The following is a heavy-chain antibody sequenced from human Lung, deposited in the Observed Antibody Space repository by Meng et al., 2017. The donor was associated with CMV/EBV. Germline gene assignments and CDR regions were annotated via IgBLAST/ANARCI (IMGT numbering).Heavy chain of an antibody. D-gene: IGHD3-3*01. V-gene: IGHV1-2*06. Sequence: QVQLVQSGAEVEKPGASLKLSCKASGYTFSDYYIHWVRQAPGQGLEWMGRINLNSGGTHDSQNFQGRVTMTTNTSISTAYMELSRLTSDDTAVYYCAGDKGWSGYDVWGQGTLVTVAS. J-gene: IGHJ4*02. CDR3: AGDKGWSGYDV. CDR2: INLNSGGT. CDR1: GYTFSDYY.